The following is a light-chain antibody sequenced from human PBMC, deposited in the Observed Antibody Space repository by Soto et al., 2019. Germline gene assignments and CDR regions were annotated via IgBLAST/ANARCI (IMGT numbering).Light chain of an antibody. CDR2: DVN. CDR1: SSDIGAYNF. Sequence: VLTQPASVSGSPGQSITISCTGTSSDIGAYNFVSWYQQHPGKAPKLMLYDVNIRPSGVSNRFSGSKSGNTASLTISGLQAEDEADYYCTSWTTSTTMVFGGGTKVTVL. CDR3: TSWTTSTTMV. V-gene: IGLV2-14*03. J-gene: IGLJ2*01.